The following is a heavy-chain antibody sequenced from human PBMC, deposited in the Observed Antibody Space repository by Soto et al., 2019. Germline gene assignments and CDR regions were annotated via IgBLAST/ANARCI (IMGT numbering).Heavy chain of an antibody. CDR1: GFTFSSYG. V-gene: IGHV3-30*18. J-gene: IGHJ6*02. D-gene: IGHD1-26*01. CDR3: AKCFWPLYRELPGMDF. CDR2: ISYDGSNK. Sequence: GGSLRFSCAASGFTFSSYGMHWVRQAPGKGLEWVAVISYDGSNKYYADSVKGRFTISRDNSKNTLYLQMNSLRAEDTAVYYCAKCFWPLYRELPGMDFWCQGTMVTVSS.